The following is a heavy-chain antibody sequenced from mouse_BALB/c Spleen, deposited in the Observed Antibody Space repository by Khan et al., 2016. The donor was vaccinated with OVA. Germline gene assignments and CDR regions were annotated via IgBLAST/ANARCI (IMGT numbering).Heavy chain of an antibody. D-gene: IGHD1-1*01. CDR2: VSTGGSYT. Sequence: DVHLVESGGDLVKPGGSLKLSCAASGFTFSTYGMSWVRQAPDQRLEWVATVSTGGSYTYYPDSVKGRFTISSDNAKNTLYLQMSGLRSEDTAMFYCTRLAYYYDSEGFAYWGQGTLVTVSA. V-gene: IGHV5-6*01. CDR3: TRLAYYYDSEGFAY. J-gene: IGHJ3*01. CDR1: GFTFSTYG.